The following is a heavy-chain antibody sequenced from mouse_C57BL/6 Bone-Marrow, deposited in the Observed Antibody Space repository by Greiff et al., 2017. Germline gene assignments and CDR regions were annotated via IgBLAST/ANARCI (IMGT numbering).Heavy chain of an antibody. D-gene: IGHD2-12*01. J-gene: IGHJ2*01. Sequence: VQLQQSGPELVKPGASVKISCKASGYTFTDYYMNWVKQSHGKSLEWIGDINPNNGGTSYNQKFKGKATLTVDKSSSTAYMELRSLTSEDSAVYYCARWGVTDYFDYWGQGTTLTVSS. CDR1: GYTFTDYY. CDR2: INPNNGGT. CDR3: ARWGVTDYFDY. V-gene: IGHV1-26*01.